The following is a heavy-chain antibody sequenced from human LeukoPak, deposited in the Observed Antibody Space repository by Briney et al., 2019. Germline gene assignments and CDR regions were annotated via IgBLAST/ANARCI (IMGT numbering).Heavy chain of an antibody. CDR1: GGSFSGYY. D-gene: IGHD3-3*01. CDR2: INHSGST. J-gene: IGHJ4*02. V-gene: IGHV4-34*01. Sequence: PSETLSLTCAVYGGSFSGYYWSWIRQPPGKGLEWIGEINHSGSTYYNPSLKSRVTISVDTSKNQFSLKLSSVTAADTAVYYCARKHRFLEWLLLFDYWGQGTLVTVSS. CDR3: ARKHRFLEWLLLFDY.